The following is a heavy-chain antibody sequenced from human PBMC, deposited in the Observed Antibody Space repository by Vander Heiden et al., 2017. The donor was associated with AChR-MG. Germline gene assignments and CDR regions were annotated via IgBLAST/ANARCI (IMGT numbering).Heavy chain of an antibody. CDR2: MYDSGST. Sequence: QVHLQESGPGLVKPSETLSLNCTVYGGPITIYSWSWLRQSPGKGLEWIGYMYDSGSTDYNPSLKSRVTISADMSKNQFSLKLTSVTAADTAVYYCAKGWHTRSWFDSWSQGILVTVSS. J-gene: IGHJ5*01. V-gene: IGHV4-59*01. CDR3: AKGWHTRSWFDS. D-gene: IGHD2-15*01. CDR1: GGPITIYS.